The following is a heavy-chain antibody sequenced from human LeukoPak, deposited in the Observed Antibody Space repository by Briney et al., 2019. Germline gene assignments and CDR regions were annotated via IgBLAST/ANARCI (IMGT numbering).Heavy chain of an antibody. Sequence: GESLKISCKGSGYSFTNYWIGWVRQMPGKGLEWMGIIYPGDSDTRYSPSFQGQVTISADKSISTAYLQWSSLKASDTAMYYCARHLAVAGNQYYFDYWGQGTLVTVSS. J-gene: IGHJ4*02. CDR3: ARHLAVAGNQYYFDY. D-gene: IGHD6-19*01. V-gene: IGHV5-51*01. CDR2: IYPGDSDT. CDR1: GYSFTNYW.